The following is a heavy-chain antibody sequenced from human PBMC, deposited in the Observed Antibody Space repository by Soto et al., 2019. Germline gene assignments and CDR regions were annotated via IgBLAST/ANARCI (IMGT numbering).Heavy chain of an antibody. D-gene: IGHD4-17*01. CDR3: ARETTVTPWGFAY. V-gene: IGHV1-69*02. J-gene: IGHJ4*02. Sequence: QVQLVQSGAEVKKPGSSVKVSCKASGGTFSSYTISWVRQAPGQGLEWMGRIIPILGIANYAQKFQGRVTITADKSTSTAYMELSSLRSEDTAVYYCARETTVTPWGFAYWGQGTLVTVSS. CDR1: GGTFSSYT. CDR2: IIPILGIA.